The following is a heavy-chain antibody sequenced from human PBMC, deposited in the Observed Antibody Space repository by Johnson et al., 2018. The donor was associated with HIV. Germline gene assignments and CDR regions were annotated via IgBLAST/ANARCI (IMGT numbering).Heavy chain of an antibody. J-gene: IGHJ3*01. D-gene: IGHD2-21*02. CDR3: VVVVTRRAFDC. Sequence: VQLVESGGGLIQPGGSLRLSCAASGFTVSSNYMSWVRQAPGKGLEWVSVIYSGGSTYYADSVKGRFTISRDNSKNTLYLQMNSLRAEDTAVYYCVVVVTRRAFDCWGQGTMVTVSS. CDR1: GFTVSSNY. CDR2: IYSGGST. V-gene: IGHV3-53*01.